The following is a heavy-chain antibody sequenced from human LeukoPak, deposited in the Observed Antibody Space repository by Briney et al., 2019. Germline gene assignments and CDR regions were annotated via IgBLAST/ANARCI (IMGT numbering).Heavy chain of an antibody. CDR3: ARRRYYDGSGYLE. V-gene: IGHV4-39*01. Sequence: PSETLSLTCSVSGDSVSRSDSYWDWIRQPPGKGLEWIGTIYYSGRTYYSPSLKSRVTMSVDPSNNQFSLNLRSVTAADTALYYCARRRYYDGSGYLEWGQGTLLSVST. D-gene: IGHD3-22*01. CDR1: GDSVSRSDSY. J-gene: IGHJ1*01. CDR2: IYYSGRT.